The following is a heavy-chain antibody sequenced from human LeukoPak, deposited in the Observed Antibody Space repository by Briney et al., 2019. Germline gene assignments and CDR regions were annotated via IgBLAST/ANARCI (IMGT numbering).Heavy chain of an antibody. V-gene: IGHV4-61*02. J-gene: IGHJ4*02. Sequence: SQTLSLTCTVSGGSISSGSYYWSWIRQPAGKGLEWIGRIYTSGSTNYNPSLKSRVTISVDTSKNQFSLKLSSVTAADTAVYYRARSLGYCSGGSCFDYWGQGTLVTVSS. CDR2: IYTSGST. CDR3: ARSLGYCSGGSCFDY. CDR1: GGSISSGSYY. D-gene: IGHD2-15*01.